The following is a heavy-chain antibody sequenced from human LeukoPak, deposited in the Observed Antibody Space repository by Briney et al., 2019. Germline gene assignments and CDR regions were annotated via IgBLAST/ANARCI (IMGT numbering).Heavy chain of an antibody. V-gene: IGHV3-30*18. Sequence: GGSLRLSCAASGFTFSSYGMHWVRQAPGKGLEWVAVISYDGSNKYYADSVKGRFTISRDNSKNTLYLQMNSLRAEDTAVYYCAKDKRAIAAAGPFDYWGQGTLVTVSS. J-gene: IGHJ4*02. CDR3: AKDKRAIAAAGPFDY. CDR1: GFTFSSYG. D-gene: IGHD6-13*01. CDR2: ISYDGSNK.